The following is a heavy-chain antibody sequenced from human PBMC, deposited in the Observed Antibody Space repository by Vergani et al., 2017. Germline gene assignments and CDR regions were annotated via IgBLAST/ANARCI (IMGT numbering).Heavy chain of an antibody. Sequence: EVQLVESGGGLVKRGGSLRLSCAASGFSFNRYWMHWVRQVPGKGLLWVSRIQSDGSITAYADSVKGRFTISRDNAQNTLYLQMNSLRVEDTGVYYCARARCIESCYMSNWLDSWGQGTLVTVSS. J-gene: IGHJ5*01. CDR2: IQSDGSIT. D-gene: IGHD3-16*02. V-gene: IGHV3-74*03. CDR3: ARARCIESCYMSNWLDS. CDR1: GFSFNRYW.